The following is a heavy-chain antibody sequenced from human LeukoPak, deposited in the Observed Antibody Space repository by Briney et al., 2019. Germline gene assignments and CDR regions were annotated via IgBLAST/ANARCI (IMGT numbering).Heavy chain of an antibody. V-gene: IGHV1-46*01. Sequence: ASVKVSCKASGYTFASYYMHWVRQAPGQGLEWMGIINPSGGSTSYAQKFQGRVTMTRDMSTSTVYMELSSLRSEDTAVYYCAREEQLGYYYYYMDVWGKGTTVTVSS. CDR3: AREEQLGYYYYYMDV. J-gene: IGHJ6*03. D-gene: IGHD6-6*01. CDR1: GYTFASYY. CDR2: INPSGGST.